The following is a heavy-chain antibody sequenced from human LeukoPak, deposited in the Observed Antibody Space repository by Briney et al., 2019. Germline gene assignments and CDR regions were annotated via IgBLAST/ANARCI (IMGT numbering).Heavy chain of an antibody. CDR1: GYSFTSYW. Sequence: GESLKISCKGSGYSFTSYWIGWVRQMPGKGLEWMGIIYLGDSDTRYSLSFQGQVTISADKSISTAYLQWSSLKASDTAMYYCARSGYCSSTSCYAPTYNWFDPWGQGTLVTVSS. CDR2: IYLGDSDT. J-gene: IGHJ5*02. V-gene: IGHV5-51*01. D-gene: IGHD2-2*03. CDR3: ARSGYCSSTSCYAPTYNWFDP.